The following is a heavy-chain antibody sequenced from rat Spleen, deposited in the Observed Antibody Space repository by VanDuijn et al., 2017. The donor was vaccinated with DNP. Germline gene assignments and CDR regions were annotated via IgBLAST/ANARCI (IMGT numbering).Heavy chain of an antibody. J-gene: IGHJ2*01. CDR3: AGRPPPTRGPFDY. V-gene: IGHV3-1*01. Sequence: EVQLQESGPGLVKPSQSLSLTCSVTDYSITSNFWGWIRKFPGNKMEYIGHISYSGSTNYNPSLKSRFSITRDTSKNQFFLQLNSVTTEDTATYYCAGRPPPTRGPFDYWGQGVTVTVSS. CDR1: DYSITSNF. D-gene: IGHD1-4*01. CDR2: ISYSGST.